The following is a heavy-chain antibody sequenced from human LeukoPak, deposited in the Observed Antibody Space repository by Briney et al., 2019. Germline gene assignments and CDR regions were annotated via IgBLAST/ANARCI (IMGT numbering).Heavy chain of an antibody. CDR1: GYTFTSYD. D-gene: IGHD5-24*01. CDR2: IIPIFGTA. Sequence: SVKVSCKASGYTFTSYDISWVRQAPGQGLEWMGGIIPIFGTANYAQKFQGRVTITADESTSTAYMELSSLRSEDTAVYYCARDEMATIPESVYGMDVWGQGATVTVSS. V-gene: IGHV1-69*13. J-gene: IGHJ6*02. CDR3: ARDEMATIPESVYGMDV.